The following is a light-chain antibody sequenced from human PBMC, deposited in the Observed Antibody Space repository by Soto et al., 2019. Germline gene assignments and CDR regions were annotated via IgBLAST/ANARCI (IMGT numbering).Light chain of an antibody. CDR2: DAS. Sequence: DIQMTQSPSSLSASVGDRVTITCQASQDISNYLNWYQQKPGKAPKLLIYDASNLETGVPSRFSGSGSGTDFTFAISSLQPEDMATYYGQQYDNRPQTFGQGTKVEIK. CDR3: QQYDNRPQT. V-gene: IGKV1-33*01. J-gene: IGKJ1*01. CDR1: QDISNY.